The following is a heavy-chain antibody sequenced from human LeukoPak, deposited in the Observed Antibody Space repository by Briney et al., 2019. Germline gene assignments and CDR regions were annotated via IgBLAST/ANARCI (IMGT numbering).Heavy chain of an antibody. J-gene: IGHJ6*03. CDR1: GGSISSSSYY. CDR3: ARGMGGSSNGLDYYYMDV. V-gene: IGHV4-39*07. Sequence: SETLSLTCTVSGGSISSSSYYWGWIRQPPGKGLEWIGSIYYSGSTYYNPSLKSRVTISVDTSKNQFSLKLSSVTAADTAVYYCARGMGGSSNGLDYYYMDVWGKGTTVTVSS. CDR2: IYYSGST. D-gene: IGHD4-11*01.